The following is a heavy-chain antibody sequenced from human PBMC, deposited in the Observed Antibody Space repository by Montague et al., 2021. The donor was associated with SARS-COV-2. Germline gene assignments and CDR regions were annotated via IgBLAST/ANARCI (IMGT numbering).Heavy chain of an antibody. CDR2: ISYDGSNK. J-gene: IGHJ4*02. Sequence: SLRLSCAASGFTSSSYAMHWVRQAPGKGLEWVAVISYDGSNKYYADSVKGRFTISRDSSKNTLYLQMNSLRAEDTAVYYCARVPPGLLWFGEIDYWGQGTLVTVSS. D-gene: IGHD3-10*01. CDR3: ARVPPGLLWFGEIDY. CDR1: GFTSSSYA. V-gene: IGHV3-30-3*01.